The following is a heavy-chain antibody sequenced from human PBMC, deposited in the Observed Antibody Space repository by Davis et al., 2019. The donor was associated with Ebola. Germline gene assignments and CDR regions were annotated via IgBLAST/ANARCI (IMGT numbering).Heavy chain of an antibody. CDR1: GGSIINSSNY. V-gene: IGHV4-39*01. Sequence: PSETLSLTCTVSGGSIINSSNYWGWIRQTPGKGLEWIASFYNSGSPYYNPSLKSRVTISGDTSKNQFSLKLTSVTAADTAVYYCARSLWSGYPYNWFDPWGQGTLVTVSS. CDR3: ARSLWSGYPYNWFDP. CDR2: FYNSGSP. D-gene: IGHD3-3*01. J-gene: IGHJ5*02.